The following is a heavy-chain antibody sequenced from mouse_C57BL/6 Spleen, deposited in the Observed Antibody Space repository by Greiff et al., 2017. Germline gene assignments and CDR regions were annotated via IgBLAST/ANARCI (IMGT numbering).Heavy chain of an antibody. J-gene: IGHJ4*01. D-gene: IGHD3-2*02. V-gene: IGHV2-9*01. CDR2: IWGGGST. Sequence: VKLQESGPGLVAPSQSLSITCTVSGFSLTSSGVDWVRQPPGKGLEWLGVIWGGGSTNNNSALMSRLSISKDNSKSQVILKMNSLQTDDTAMYYCAEHGSSGHYAMDYWGQGTSVTVSS. CDR1: GFSLTSSG. CDR3: AEHGSSGHYAMDY.